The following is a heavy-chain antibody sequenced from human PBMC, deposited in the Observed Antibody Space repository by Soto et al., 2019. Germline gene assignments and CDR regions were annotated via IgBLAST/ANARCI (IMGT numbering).Heavy chain of an antibody. CDR1: GGSISSSNS. Sequence: SQTLALTCAVSGGSISSSNSWGWVRQPPGKGLEWIGEIYHSGSTTYNPSLKSRVTISVDKSKNQFSLKLSSVTAADTAVYYCARDVTGTSFDYWGQGTLVTV. CDR2: IYHSGST. CDR3: ARDVTGTSFDY. D-gene: IGHD1-1*01. V-gene: IGHV4-4*02. J-gene: IGHJ4*02.